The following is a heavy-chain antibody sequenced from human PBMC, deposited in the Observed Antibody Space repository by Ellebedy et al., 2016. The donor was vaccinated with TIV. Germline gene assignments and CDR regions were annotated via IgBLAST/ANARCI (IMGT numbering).Heavy chain of an antibody. CDR3: ARDPRGRGDCGDNWFDP. D-gene: IGHD2-21*01. CDR1: GFTFDSTW. J-gene: IGHJ5*02. V-gene: IGHV3-66*01. Sequence: GESLKISCAASGFTFDSTWMHWVRQTPGKGLEWVSVIYNDGGTNYTDSVKGRFTISRDSSKNTLYLQMNSLRVEDTAVYYCARDPRGRGDCGDNWFDPWGQGTLVTVSS. CDR2: IYNDGGT.